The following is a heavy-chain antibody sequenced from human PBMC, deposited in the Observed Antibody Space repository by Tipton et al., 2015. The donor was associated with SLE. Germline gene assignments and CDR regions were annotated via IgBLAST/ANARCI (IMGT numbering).Heavy chain of an antibody. V-gene: IGHV4-59*01. CDR1: GGSISSYY. Sequence: LRLSCTVSGGSISSYYWSWIRQPPGKGLEWIGYIYYSGSTNYNPSLKSRVTISVDTSKNQFSLKLSSVTAADKAVYYCARRYIKQWLAGAFDIWCQGTMVTVSS. CDR2: IYYSGST. D-gene: IGHD6-19*01. J-gene: IGHJ3*02. CDR3: ARRYIKQWLAGAFDI.